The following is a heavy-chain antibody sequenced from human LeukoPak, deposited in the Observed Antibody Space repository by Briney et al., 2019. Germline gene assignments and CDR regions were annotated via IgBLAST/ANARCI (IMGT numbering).Heavy chain of an antibody. CDR3: ARKWNGGFDI. D-gene: IGHD1-1*01. CDR1: GFTFSNYA. J-gene: IGHJ3*02. CDR2: QSDTGAYT. V-gene: IGHV3-23*01. Sequence: PGGSLRLSCTASGFTFSNYAMSWARQAPGKGLEWVSDQSDTGAYTNYVGSAKGRFTISRDNSKNTLWLQMNSLRAEDTAVYYCARKWNGGFDIWSQGTMVTVSS.